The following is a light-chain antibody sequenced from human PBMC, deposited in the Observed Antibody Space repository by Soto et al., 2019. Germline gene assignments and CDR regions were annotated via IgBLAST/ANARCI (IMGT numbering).Light chain of an antibody. J-gene: IGLJ1*01. CDR3: AGWDDSLSGYV. V-gene: IGLV1-47*02. Sequence: QSVLPQPPSASGTPGQRVTISCSGSSSNIGSKYVYWYQQLPGTAPKLLIYSNNQWPSGVPDRFSGSKSGTSASLAISGLRSEDEADYYCAGWDDSLSGYVFGTGTKVTVL. CDR1: SSNIGSKY. CDR2: SNN.